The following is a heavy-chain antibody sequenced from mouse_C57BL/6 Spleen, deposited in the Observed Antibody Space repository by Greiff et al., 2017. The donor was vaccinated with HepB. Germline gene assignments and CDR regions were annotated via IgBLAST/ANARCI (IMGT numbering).Heavy chain of an antibody. CDR2: ISSGSSTI. V-gene: IGHV5-17*01. Sequence: EVNLVESGGGLVKPGGSLKLSCAASGFTFSDYGMHWVRQAPEKGLEWVAYISSGSSTIYYADTVKGRFTISRDNAKNTLFLQMTSLRSEDTAMYYCARDYYDYGAFDYWGQGTTLTVSS. CDR1: GFTFSDYG. J-gene: IGHJ2*01. D-gene: IGHD2-4*01. CDR3: ARDYYDYGAFDY.